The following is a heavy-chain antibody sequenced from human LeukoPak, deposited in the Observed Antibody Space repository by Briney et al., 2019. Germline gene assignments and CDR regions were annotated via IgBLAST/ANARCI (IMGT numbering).Heavy chain of an antibody. CDR2: ISSSSSYI. J-gene: IGHJ4*02. V-gene: IGHV3-21*01. D-gene: IGHD1-26*01. CDR1: GYTFSSYS. CDR3: PSGLGWELLGALGY. Sequence: GGSLRLSCAASGYTFSSYSMNWVRQAPGKGLEWVSSISSSSSYIVYADSLKGRVTISRDNAKNTLYLQMNTLSAEDTAVYYWPSGLGWELLGALGYWGQGTLVTVSA.